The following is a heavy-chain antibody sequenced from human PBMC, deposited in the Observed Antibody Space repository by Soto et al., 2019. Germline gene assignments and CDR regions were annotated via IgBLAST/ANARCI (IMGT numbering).Heavy chain of an antibody. CDR3: ARVDIAVVPSNTFDY. V-gene: IGHV4-39*01. CDR2: IKYSGHT. D-gene: IGHD2-2*01. CDR1: GGSISSISYY. J-gene: IGHJ4*02. Sequence: QLQLQESGPGLVKPSETLSLTCTVSGGSISSISYYWGWIRQPPGKGLEWIGSIKYSGHTFYNPSLKSRVTTSVDKSKNRFSRRLTAVTAAKTAVYYCARVDIAVVPSNTFDYWGQGTLVTVSS.